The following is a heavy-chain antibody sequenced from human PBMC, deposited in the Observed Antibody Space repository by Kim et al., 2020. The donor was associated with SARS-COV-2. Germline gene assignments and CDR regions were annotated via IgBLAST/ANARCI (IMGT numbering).Heavy chain of an antibody. J-gene: IGHJ4*02. CDR2: LSYDEKTT. D-gene: IGHD6-13*01. V-gene: IGHV3-30*03. Sequence: GSLRLSCAASGFAFSRHGMHWVRQAPGKGLEWLTALSYDEKTTYYAESVRGRFTISRDLSKNSLYLQMNSLRRDDTAVYFCARGAQPAAVFDYWGQGTLVTVSS. CDR1: GFAFSRHG. CDR3: ARGAQPAAVFDY.